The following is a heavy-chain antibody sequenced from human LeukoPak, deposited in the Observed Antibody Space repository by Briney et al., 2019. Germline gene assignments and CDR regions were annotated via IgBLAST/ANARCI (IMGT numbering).Heavy chain of an antibody. CDR3: ATSKYYYDSSGYYYPY. CDR1: GYTFTSYG. J-gene: IGHJ4*02. CDR2: ISAHNGNT. Sequence: GESLKVSCKASGYTFTSYGISWVRQAPGQGLEWMGWISAHNGNTNYAQKLQGRVTMTTDTSTSTAYMELRSLRSDDTAVYYCATSKYYYDSSGYYYPYWGQGTLVTVSS. V-gene: IGHV1-18*01. D-gene: IGHD3-22*01.